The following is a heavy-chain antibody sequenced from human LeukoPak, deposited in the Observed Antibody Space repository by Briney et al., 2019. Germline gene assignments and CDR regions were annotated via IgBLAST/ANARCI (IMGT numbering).Heavy chain of an antibody. J-gene: IGHJ5*02. CDR3: AKSIGSGSLLVWFDP. CDR2: IRGSGEST. D-gene: IGHD3-10*01. Sequence: GGSLRLSCAASGFTFNIYAMTWVRQSPGKGLEWVSGIRGSGESTYYADSVKGRFTISRGNSKNTLFLQMNSLRAEDTAVYYCAKSIGSGSLLVWFDPWGPGTLVTVAS. V-gene: IGHV3-23*01. CDR1: GFTFNIYA.